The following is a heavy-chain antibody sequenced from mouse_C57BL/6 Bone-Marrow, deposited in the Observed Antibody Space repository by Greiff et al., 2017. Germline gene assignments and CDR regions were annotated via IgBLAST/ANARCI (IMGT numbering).Heavy chain of an antibody. Sequence: VKLVEPGAELVRPGASVKLSCKASGYTFTSYGISWVKQRTGQGLEWIGEIYPSSGNTYYNEKFKGTATLTADKSSSTAYMELRSLTSEDSAVYFCARWGTTVGAYWGQGTLVTVSA. CDR2: IYPSSGNT. CDR1: GYTFTSYG. J-gene: IGHJ3*01. D-gene: IGHD1-1*01. CDR3: ARWGTTVGAY. V-gene: IGHV1-81*01.